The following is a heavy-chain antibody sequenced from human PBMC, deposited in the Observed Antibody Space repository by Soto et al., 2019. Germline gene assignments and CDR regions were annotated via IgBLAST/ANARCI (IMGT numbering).Heavy chain of an antibody. Sequence: PSETLSLTCAASGGSISSSFRSWIRQPPGKELEWIGYISYSGSTTYNPSLKSRITLSVDTSKNQFSLRVASVTAADTAVYYCARGHRAMEYYYYYGMDVWGQGTTVTVSS. D-gene: IGHD5-18*01. CDR3: ARGHRAMEYYYYYGMDV. CDR1: GGSISSSF. CDR2: ISYSGST. J-gene: IGHJ6*02. V-gene: IGHV4-59*01.